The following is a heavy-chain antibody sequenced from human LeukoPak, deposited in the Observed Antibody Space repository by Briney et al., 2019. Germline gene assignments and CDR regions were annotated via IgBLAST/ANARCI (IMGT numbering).Heavy chain of an antibody. CDR3: ARDLFWSTYGEDDAFDI. CDR1: GFTFSSYW. J-gene: IGHJ3*02. CDR2: IYSGGST. D-gene: IGHD3-10*01. V-gene: IGHV3-53*01. Sequence: GGSLRLSCAASGFTFSSYWMSWVRQAPGKGLEWVSVIYSGGSTYYADSVKGRFTISRDNSKNTLYLQMNSLRAEDTAVYYCARDLFWSTYGEDDAFDIWGQGTMVTVSS.